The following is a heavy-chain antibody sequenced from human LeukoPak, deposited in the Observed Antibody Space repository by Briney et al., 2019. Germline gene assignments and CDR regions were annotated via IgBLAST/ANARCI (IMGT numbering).Heavy chain of an antibody. CDR1: GFTFSSYS. D-gene: IGHD1-1*01. CDR2: ISSSSGTI. Sequence: PGGSLRLSCAASGFTFSSYSMNWVRQAPGKGLEWVSYISSSSGTIYYADSVKGRFTISRDNAKNSLYLQMNSLRAEDTAVYYCASRTYYYYMDVWGKGTTVTVSS. J-gene: IGHJ6*03. V-gene: IGHV3-48*01. CDR3: ASRTYYYYMDV.